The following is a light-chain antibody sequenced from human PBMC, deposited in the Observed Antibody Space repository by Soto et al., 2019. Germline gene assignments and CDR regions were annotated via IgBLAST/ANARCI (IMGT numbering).Light chain of an antibody. CDR1: QDIKHD. V-gene: IGKV1-17*01. Sequence: PQSPSSLCASVDDRVTITCRASQDIKHDLGWYQQNPGKPPKRLMYAASSLHSGVPSRFRGSGFGTDFTLTISSLQPEDFATYYCLQHNSYPLTFGGGTKVDIK. CDR3: LQHNSYPLT. J-gene: IGKJ4*01. CDR2: AAS.